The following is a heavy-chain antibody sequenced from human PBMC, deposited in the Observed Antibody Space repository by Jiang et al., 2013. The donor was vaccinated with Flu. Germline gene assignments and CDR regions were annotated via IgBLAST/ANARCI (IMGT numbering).Heavy chain of an antibody. V-gene: IGHV3-15*07. Sequence: VQLVESGGGLVKPGESLRLSCAASGITFSNVWMNWVRQAPGKGLEWVGHIKSKTEGGTTDYAAPVKGRFTISRDDSKNALFLQMNSLKMEDTAMYYCTQMGADGCWGQGTLVTVSS. CDR3: TQMGADGC. J-gene: IGHJ4*02. CDR1: GITFSNVW. D-gene: IGHD5-24*01. CDR2: IKSKTEGGTT.